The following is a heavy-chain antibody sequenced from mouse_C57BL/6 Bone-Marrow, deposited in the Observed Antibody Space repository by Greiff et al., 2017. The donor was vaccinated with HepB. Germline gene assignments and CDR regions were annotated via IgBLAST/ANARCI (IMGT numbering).Heavy chain of an antibody. V-gene: IGHV14-4*01. CDR1: GFNIKDDY. CDR2: IDPENGDT. D-gene: IGHD1-1*01. J-gene: IGHJ2*01. CDR3: TVGGYFDY. Sequence: VQLQHSGAELVRPGASVKLSCTASGFNIKDDYMHWVKQRPEQGLEWIGWIDPENGDTEYASKFQGKATITADTSSNTAYLQLSSLTSEDTAVYYCTVGGYFDYWGQGTTLTVSS.